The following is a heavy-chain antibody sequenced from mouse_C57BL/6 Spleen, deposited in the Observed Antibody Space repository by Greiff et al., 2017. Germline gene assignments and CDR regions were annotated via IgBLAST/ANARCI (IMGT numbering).Heavy chain of an antibody. CDR3: ARDEGTIVTYFDY. D-gene: IGHD2-5*01. V-gene: IGHV5-4*01. CDR2: ISDGGSYT. CDR1: GFTFSSYA. J-gene: IGHJ2*01. Sequence: DVMLVESGGGLVKPGGSLTLSCAASGFTFSSYAMSWVRQTPEKRLEWVATISDGGSYTYYPDNVKGRFTISRDNAKNNLYLQMSHLKSEDTAMYYCARDEGTIVTYFDYWGQGTTLTVSS.